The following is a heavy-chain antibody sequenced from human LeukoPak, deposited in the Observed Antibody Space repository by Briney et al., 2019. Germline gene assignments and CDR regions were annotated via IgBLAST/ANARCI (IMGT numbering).Heavy chain of an antibody. V-gene: IGHV1-69*05. CDR2: IIPIFGTA. Sequence: ASVKVSCKASGGTFSSYAISWVRQAPGQGLEWMGGIIPIFGTANYAQKFQGRVTITTDESTGTAYMELSSLRSEDTAVYYCARGGFLEWLSSWFDPWGQGTLVTVSS. CDR3: ARGGFLEWLSSWFDP. CDR1: GGTFSSYA. D-gene: IGHD3-3*01. J-gene: IGHJ5*02.